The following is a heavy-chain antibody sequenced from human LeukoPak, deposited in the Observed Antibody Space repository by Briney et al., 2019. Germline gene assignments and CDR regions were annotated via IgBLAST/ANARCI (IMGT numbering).Heavy chain of an antibody. V-gene: IGHV3-20*04. J-gene: IGHJ6*03. CDR2: INWNGGST. CDR1: GFTFDDYG. CDR3: ARYYYDSSGYSYYYYYMDV. D-gene: IGHD3-22*01. Sequence: GGSLRLSCAASGFTFDDYGTSWVRQAPGKGLEWVSGINWNGGSTGYADSVKGRFTISRDNAKNSLYLQMNSLRAEDTALYYCARYYYDSSGYSYYYYYMDVWGKGTRSPSP.